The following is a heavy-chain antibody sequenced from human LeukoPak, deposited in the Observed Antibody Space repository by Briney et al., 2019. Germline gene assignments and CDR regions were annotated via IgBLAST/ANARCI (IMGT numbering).Heavy chain of an antibody. CDR1: GGSISSSSYY. V-gene: IGHV4-39*07. Sequence: PSETLSLTCTVSGGSISSSSYYWGWIRQPPGKGLEWIGSIYYSGSTYYNPSLKSRVTISVDTSKNQFSLKLSSVTAADTAVYYCASRTEWELIFDAFDIWGQGTMVTVSS. CDR2: IYYSGST. J-gene: IGHJ3*02. D-gene: IGHD1-26*01. CDR3: ASRTEWELIFDAFDI.